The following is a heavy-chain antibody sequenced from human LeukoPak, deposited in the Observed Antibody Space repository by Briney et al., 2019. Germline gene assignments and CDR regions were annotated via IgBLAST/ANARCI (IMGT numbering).Heavy chain of an antibody. CDR2: IDPSDSYT. J-gene: IGHJ6*02. CDR1: GYSFTSYW. CDR3: ARQTVDTAMVYYYYGVDV. D-gene: IGHD5-18*01. Sequence: GESLQISCQGSGYSFTSYWISWVRQMPGKGLEWMGRIDPSDSYTNYSPSFQGHVTISADKSISTAYLQWSSLKASDTAMYYCARQTVDTAMVYYYYGVDVWGQGTTVTVSS. V-gene: IGHV5-10-1*01.